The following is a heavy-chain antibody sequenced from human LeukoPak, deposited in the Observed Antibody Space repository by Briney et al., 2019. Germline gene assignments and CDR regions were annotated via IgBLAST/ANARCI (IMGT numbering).Heavy chain of an antibody. CDR2: INSDGSST. CDR1: GFTFDDYA. V-gene: IGHV3-74*01. Sequence: GGSLRLSCAASGFTFDDYAMHWVRQAPAKGLVWVSRINSDGSSTSYADSVQGRFTISRDNAKNTLYLQMNSLRAEDTAVYYCARDLPDYWGQGTLVTVSS. CDR3: ARDLPDY. J-gene: IGHJ4*02.